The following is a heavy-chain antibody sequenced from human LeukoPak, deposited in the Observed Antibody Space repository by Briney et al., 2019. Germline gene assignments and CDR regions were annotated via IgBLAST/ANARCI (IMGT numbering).Heavy chain of an antibody. D-gene: IGHD3-10*01. Sequence: PGGSLRLSCAASGFTFGDYGMHWVRQAPGKGLEWVSYISSSSSTIYYADSVKGRFTISRDNAKNSLYLQMNSLRAEDTAVYYCAREGSPDYYYYMDVWGKGTTVTVSS. CDR1: GFTFGDYG. CDR2: ISSSSSTI. CDR3: AREGSPDYYYYMDV. V-gene: IGHV3-48*01. J-gene: IGHJ6*03.